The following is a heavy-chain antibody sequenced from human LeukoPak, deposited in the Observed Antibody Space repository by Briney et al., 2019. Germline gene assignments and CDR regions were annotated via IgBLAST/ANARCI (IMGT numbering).Heavy chain of an antibody. D-gene: IGHD1-26*01. V-gene: IGHV3-21*05. Sequence: GGSLRLSCAASGFTFSSYWMNWARQAPGKGLEWVSYISSSSSHTNYADSVKGRFTISRDNAKNSLYLQMNSLRAEDTAVYYCARTSGSVDYWGQGTLVAVSS. CDR1: GFTFSSYW. CDR3: ARTSGSVDY. J-gene: IGHJ4*02. CDR2: ISSSSSHT.